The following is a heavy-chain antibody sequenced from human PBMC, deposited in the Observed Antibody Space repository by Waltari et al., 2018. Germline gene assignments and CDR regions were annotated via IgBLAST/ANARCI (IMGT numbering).Heavy chain of an antibody. D-gene: IGHD2-21*01. CDR2: IYYSGST. Sequence: QLQLQESGPGLVKPSETLSLTCTVSGGSISSSSYYWGWIRQPPGKGLEWIGSIYYSGSTYYNPSLKSRVTISVDTSKNQFSLKLSSVTAADTAVYYCARDHIVVVKGENWFDPWGQGTLVTVSS. V-gene: IGHV4-39*07. CDR1: GGSISSSSYY. J-gene: IGHJ5*02. CDR3: ARDHIVVVKGENWFDP.